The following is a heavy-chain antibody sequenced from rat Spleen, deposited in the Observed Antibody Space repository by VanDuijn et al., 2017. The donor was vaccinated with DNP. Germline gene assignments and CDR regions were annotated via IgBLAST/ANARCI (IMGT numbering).Heavy chain of an antibody. CDR2: IWSGGST. J-gene: IGHJ2*01. Sequence: QVQLRESGPGLVQPSQTLSLTCTVSGFSLTSYHVSWVRQPPGKGLEWIGTIWSGGSTDYNSALNSRLSISRDTSKSKVLLKMNSLQTEDTATYYCARVYYEGSDYSYYFEYWGQGVMVTVSS. CDR3: ARVYYEGSDYSYYFEY. V-gene: IGHV2-15*01. CDR1: GFSLTSYH. D-gene: IGHD1-12*02.